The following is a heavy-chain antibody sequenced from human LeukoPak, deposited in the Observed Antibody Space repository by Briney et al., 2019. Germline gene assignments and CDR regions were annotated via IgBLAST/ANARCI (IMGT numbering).Heavy chain of an antibody. CDR3: ARAGTAKYYYYGMDV. Sequence: SETLSLTCTVSGGSISNYYWSWIRQPAGKGLEWIGRFYSSGSYNYNPSLKSRVTMSVDTSKNQFSLRLSSVTAADTAVYYCARAGTAKYYYYGMDVWGQGTTVTVSS. CDR2: FYSSGSY. D-gene: IGHD2-21*02. CDR1: GGSISNYY. J-gene: IGHJ6*02. V-gene: IGHV4-4*07.